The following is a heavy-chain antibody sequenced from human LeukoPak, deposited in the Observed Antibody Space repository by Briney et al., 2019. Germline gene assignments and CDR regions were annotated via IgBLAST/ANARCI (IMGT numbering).Heavy chain of an antibody. CDR2: IYYSRST. CDR1: GGSISSGGYY. D-gene: IGHD5-18*01. Sequence: SETLSLTCTVSGGSISSGGYYWSWIRQHPGKGLEWIGYIYYSRSTYYNPSLKSRVTISVDTSKNQFSLKLSSVTAADTAVYYCARVGSYGPFDPWGQGTLVTVSS. V-gene: IGHV4-31*03. CDR3: ARVGSYGPFDP. J-gene: IGHJ5*02.